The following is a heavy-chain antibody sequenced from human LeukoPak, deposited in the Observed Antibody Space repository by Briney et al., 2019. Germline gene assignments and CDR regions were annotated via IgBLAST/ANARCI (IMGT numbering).Heavy chain of an antibody. V-gene: IGHV3-21*01. CDR2: ISSSSSYI. D-gene: IGHD3-10*01. J-gene: IGHJ4*02. CDR3: ARVGQLGGEFFDY. Sequence: GGSLRLSCAASGFTFSSYWMHWVRQAPGKGLEWVSSISSSSSYIYYADSVKGRFTISRDNAKNSLYLQMNSLRAEDTAVYYCARVGQLGGEFFDYWGQGTLVTVSS. CDR1: GFTFSSYW.